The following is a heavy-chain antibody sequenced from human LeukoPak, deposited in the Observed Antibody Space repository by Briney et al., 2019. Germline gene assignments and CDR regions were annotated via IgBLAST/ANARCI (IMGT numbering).Heavy chain of an antibody. V-gene: IGHV1-2*06. CDR2: INPNSGGT. CDR3: ASYYYDSSGYFLGDAFDI. J-gene: IGHJ3*02. CDR1: GYTFTGYY. Sequence: ASVRVSCKASGYTFTGYYMHWVRQAPGQGLEWMGRINPNSGGTNYAQKFQGRVTMTRDTSISTAYMELSRLRSDDTAVYSCASYYYDSSGYFLGDAFDIWGQGTMVTVSS. D-gene: IGHD3-22*01.